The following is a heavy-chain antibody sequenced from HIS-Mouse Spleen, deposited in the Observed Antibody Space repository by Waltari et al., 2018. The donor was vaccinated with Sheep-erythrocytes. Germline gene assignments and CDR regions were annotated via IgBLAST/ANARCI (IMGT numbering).Heavy chain of an antibody. V-gene: IGHV3-21*01. CDR3: ARVASGATFDY. J-gene: IGHJ4*01. CDR1: GFTFSSYS. D-gene: IGHD1-26*01. Sequence: EVQLVESGGGLVKPGGSLRLSCAASGFTFSSYSMNWVRQAPGKGVGWASSISSSSSYIYYADSVKGRFTISRDNAKNSLYLQMNSLRAEDTAVYYCARVASGATFDYWGHGTLVTVSS. CDR2: ISSSSSYI.